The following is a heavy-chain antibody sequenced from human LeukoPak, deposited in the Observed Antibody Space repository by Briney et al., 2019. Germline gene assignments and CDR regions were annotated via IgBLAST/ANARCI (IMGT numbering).Heavy chain of an antibody. J-gene: IGHJ4*02. CDR1: GYTFTSYG. D-gene: IGHD3-22*01. CDR2: INPNSGGT. CDR3: ARWGLTYYYDSSGSDQGGGNY. Sequence: GASVKVSCKASGYTFTSYGISWVRQAPGQGLEWMGRINPNSGGTDYAQRFQGRVTMTRDTSINTAYMELSRLRSDDTAVYYCARWGLTYYYDSSGSDQGGGNYWGQGTLVTVSS. V-gene: IGHV1-2*06.